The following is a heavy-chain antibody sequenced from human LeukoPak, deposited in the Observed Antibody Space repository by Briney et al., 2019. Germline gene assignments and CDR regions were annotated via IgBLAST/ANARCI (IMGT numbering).Heavy chain of an antibody. CDR3: ARDPNSGGNWFDP. D-gene: IGHD7-27*01. CDR1: GDSISSGSYY. J-gene: IGHJ5*02. V-gene: IGHV4-61*02. CDR2: IYTSGTT. Sequence: PSETLSLTCTVSGDSISSGSYYWSWIRQPAGKGLEWIGRIYTSGTTNYNPSLKSRVTISVDTSKNQFSLKLNSVTAADTAVYYCARDPNSGGNWFDPWGQGTLVTVSS.